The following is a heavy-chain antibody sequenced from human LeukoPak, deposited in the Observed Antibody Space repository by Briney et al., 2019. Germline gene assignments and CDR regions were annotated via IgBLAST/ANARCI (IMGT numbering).Heavy chain of an antibody. V-gene: IGHV3-23*01. Sequence: GGSLRLSCAASGFTFNNYAMAWVRQAPGKGLEWVSAISGSGNNPFYADSVKGRFTISRDNSKNTLYLQMDSLRAEDTAVYYCAKDPTRTGYSSGWYWGQGTLVTVSS. CDR2: ISGSGNNP. D-gene: IGHD6-19*01. CDR3: AKDPTRTGYSSGWY. CDR1: GFTFNNYA. J-gene: IGHJ4*02.